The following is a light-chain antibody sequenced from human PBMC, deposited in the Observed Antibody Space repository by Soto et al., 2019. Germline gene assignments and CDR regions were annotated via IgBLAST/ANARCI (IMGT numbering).Light chain of an antibody. J-gene: IGKJ1*01. Sequence: EVVMTQSPATLSVSPGERVTLSCRASQSINAHLAWYQQKPGQAPRLLIHGASTRATGIPARFSGSGFGTELILTISSLQSADFAVYYSQQYNTWLWTFGQVTKVEIQ. CDR1: QSINAH. CDR2: GAS. CDR3: QQYNTWLWT. V-gene: IGKV3-15*01.